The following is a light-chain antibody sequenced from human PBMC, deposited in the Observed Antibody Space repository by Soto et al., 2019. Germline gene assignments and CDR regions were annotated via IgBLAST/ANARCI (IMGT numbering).Light chain of an antibody. CDR2: RAS. CDR3: QQYYSSPLT. V-gene: IGKV4-1*01. CDR1: QSVLYSSNNKNY. J-gene: IGKJ4*01. Sequence: DIVMTQSPDSLAVSLGERATINCKSSQSVLYSSNNKNYLAWYQQKPGQPPKLLTYRASTRESGVPDRFSGSGSATDFTLTISSRQVEDVAVYYCQQYYSSPLTFGGGTKVEIK.